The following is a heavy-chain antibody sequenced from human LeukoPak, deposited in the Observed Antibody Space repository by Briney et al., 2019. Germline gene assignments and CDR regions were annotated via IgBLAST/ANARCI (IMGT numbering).Heavy chain of an antibody. CDR1: GFTFSTFG. J-gene: IGHJ4*02. D-gene: IGHD2-2*01. CDR3: ARMEFDCSSTSCYGDY. Sequence: PGGSLRLSCAVSGFTFSTFGMHWVRQAPGKGLAWVSRINSDGSSTSYADSVKGRFTISRDNAKNTLYLQMNSLRAEDTAVYYCARMEFDCSSTSCYGDYWGQGTLVTVSS. V-gene: IGHV3-74*01. CDR2: INSDGSST.